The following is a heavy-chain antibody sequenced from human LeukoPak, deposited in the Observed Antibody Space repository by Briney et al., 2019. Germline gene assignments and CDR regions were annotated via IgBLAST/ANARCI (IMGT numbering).Heavy chain of an antibody. CDR2: IYSGGST. CDR1: GFTVSSNY. D-gene: IGHD2-15*01. V-gene: IGHV3-53*01. CDR3: ARGYCSAGTCFYYNGMDV. Sequence: GGSLRLSCAASGFTVSSNYMSWVRQAPGKGLEWVSVIYSGGSTYYADSVKGRFTISRDNSKNTVYLQMNSLRAEDTAVYYCARGYCSAGTCFYYNGMDVWGQGTTVTVSS. J-gene: IGHJ6*02.